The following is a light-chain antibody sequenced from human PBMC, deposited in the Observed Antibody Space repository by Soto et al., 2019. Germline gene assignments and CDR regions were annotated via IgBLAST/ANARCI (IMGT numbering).Light chain of an antibody. CDR3: SSYTSSSTYV. Sequence: QSVLTQPASVSGSPGQSLTISCIGTSSDVGGYNYVSWYQHHPGNAPKLIIYEVSNRPSGVSNRFSGSKSANTASLTISGLQADDEADYYCSSYTSSSTYVFGIGTKVTVL. CDR2: EVS. CDR1: SSDVGGYNY. V-gene: IGLV2-14*01. J-gene: IGLJ1*01.